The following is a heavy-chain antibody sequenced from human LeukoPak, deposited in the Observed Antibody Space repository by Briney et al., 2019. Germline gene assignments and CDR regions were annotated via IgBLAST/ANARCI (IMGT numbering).Heavy chain of an antibody. J-gene: IGHJ4*02. CDR1: GGSFSGYY. V-gene: IGHV4-34*01. CDR3: ARLRGLLWFGELTDY. D-gene: IGHD3-10*01. Sequence: SETLSLTCAVYGGSFSGYYWSWIRQPPGKGLEWIGEINHSGSTNYNPSLKSRVTISVDTSKNQFSLKLSSVTAADTAVYYCARLRGLLWFGELTDYWGQGTLVTVSS. CDR2: INHSGST.